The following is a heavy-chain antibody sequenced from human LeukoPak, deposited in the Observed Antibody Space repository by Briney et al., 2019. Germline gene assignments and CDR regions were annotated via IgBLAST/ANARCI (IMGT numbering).Heavy chain of an antibody. CDR1: GFTFSSYA. Sequence: AGGSLRLSCAASGFTFSSYAMSWVRQAPGKGLEWVSAVSGTGLTTYYADSVKGRFIVSRDNSKNTVYLQMNSLRGEDAAVYYCAREGYGSGSAPQMGGFDYWGQGTLVTVSS. CDR3: AREGYGSGSAPQMGGFDY. CDR2: VSGTGLTT. D-gene: IGHD3-10*01. J-gene: IGHJ4*02. V-gene: IGHV3-23*01.